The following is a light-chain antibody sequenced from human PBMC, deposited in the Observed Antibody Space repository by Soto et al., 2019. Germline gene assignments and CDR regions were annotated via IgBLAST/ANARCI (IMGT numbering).Light chain of an antibody. CDR2: KDS. CDR1: ALLKQY. J-gene: IGLJ2*01. CDR3: QSADSSGTSYVV. V-gene: IGLV3-25*03. Sequence: SYELTQPPSVSVSPGQTARITCSGDALLKQYAYWYQQKPGQAPVLVIYKDSERPSGMPERFSGSSSGTTVTLNISGVQAEDEADYYCQSADSSGTSYVVFGGGTKVTVL.